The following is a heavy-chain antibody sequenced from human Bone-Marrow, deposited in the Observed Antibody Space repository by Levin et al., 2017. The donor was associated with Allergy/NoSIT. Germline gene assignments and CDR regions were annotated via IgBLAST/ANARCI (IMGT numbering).Heavy chain of an antibody. Sequence: PGGSLRLSCAASGFAFSDTWMNWVRQAPGKGLEWVGHIKSISDGGATDYAAPVKGRFTISRDDSRNTVYLQMSGLKSDDTAVYYCSLQYFDYWGQGTLVTVSS. V-gene: IGHV3-15*07. CDR3: SLQYFDY. J-gene: IGHJ4*02. CDR2: IKSISDGGAT. CDR1: GFAFSDTW.